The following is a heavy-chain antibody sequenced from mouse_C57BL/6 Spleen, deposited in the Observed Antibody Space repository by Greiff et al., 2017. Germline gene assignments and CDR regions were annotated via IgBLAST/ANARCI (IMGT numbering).Heavy chain of an antibody. J-gene: IGHJ2*01. CDR1: GFNIKDYY. CDR2: IDPEDGEP. CDR3: ARAPLGALFDD. Sequence: EVQLQQSGAELVKPGASVKLSCTASGFNIKDYYMHWVKQRTDQGLEWIGRIDPEDGEPKYAPKLPGKATITSDTSSNTAYLQLSSLTSEDTAVDYCARAPLGALFDDWGQGTTPTVSS. V-gene: IGHV14-2*01. D-gene: IGHD2-14*01.